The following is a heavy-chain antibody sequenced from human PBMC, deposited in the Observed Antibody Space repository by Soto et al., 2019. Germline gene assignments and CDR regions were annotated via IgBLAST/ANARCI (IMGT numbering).Heavy chain of an antibody. D-gene: IGHD1-26*01. V-gene: IGHV5-51*01. CDR1: GYSFTSYW. CDR2: IYPGDSDT. Sequence: GESLKISCKGSGYSFTSYWIGWVRQMPGKGLEWMGIIYPGDSDTRYSPSFQGQVTISADKSISTAYLQWSSLKASDTAMYYCARMYSGSYHYGHFDYWGQGTLVTVSS. CDR3: ARMYSGSYHYGHFDY. J-gene: IGHJ4*02.